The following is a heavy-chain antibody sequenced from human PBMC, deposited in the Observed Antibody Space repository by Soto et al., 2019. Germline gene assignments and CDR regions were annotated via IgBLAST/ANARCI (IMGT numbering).Heavy chain of an antibody. CDR2: ISSGDGTI. CDR3: ARGDSTAVDV. D-gene: IGHD4-17*01. J-gene: IGHJ6*02. Sequence: GGSLRLSCVASGFTFSSYEMNWVRQAPGKGLEWISYISSGDGTIYYADSVKGRFTISRDNAKNSLYLQMNSLRVEDTAVYCCARGDSTAVDVWGQGTTVTVSS. CDR1: GFTFSSYE. V-gene: IGHV3-48*03.